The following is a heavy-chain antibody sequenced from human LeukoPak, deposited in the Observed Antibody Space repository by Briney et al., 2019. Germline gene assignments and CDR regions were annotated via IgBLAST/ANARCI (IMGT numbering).Heavy chain of an antibody. CDR3: ARAGYDLLTLAPDPANDY. D-gene: IGHD3-9*01. CDR1: GYTFTSYG. J-gene: IGHJ4*02. CDR2: IIAYNGNT. V-gene: IGHV1-18*01. Sequence: PKASVKVSCKASGYTFTSYGFNWVRQAPGQGLEWMRWIIAYNGNTNYAQKLQGRVTMTTDTSTSTAYMELRSLRSDDTAVYYCARAGYDLLTLAPDPANDYWGQGTLVTVSS.